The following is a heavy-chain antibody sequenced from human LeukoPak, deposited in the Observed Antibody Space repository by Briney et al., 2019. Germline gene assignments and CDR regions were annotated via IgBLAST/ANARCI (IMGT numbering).Heavy chain of an antibody. Sequence: GGSLRLSCAASGFTFSTYWMHWVRQAPGKGLVWVSRIKSDGSTNYADSVKGRFTISRDNAKDTVSLQMNSLRAEDTGVYYCARAPSEIGGYYPEYFRHWGQGTLVTVSS. CDR3: ARAPSEIGGYYPEYFRH. CDR2: IKSDGST. J-gene: IGHJ1*01. V-gene: IGHV3-74*01. D-gene: IGHD3-22*01. CDR1: GFTFSTYW.